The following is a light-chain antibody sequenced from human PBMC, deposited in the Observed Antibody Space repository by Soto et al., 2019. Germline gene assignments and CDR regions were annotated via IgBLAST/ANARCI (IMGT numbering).Light chain of an antibody. J-gene: IGLJ3*02. V-gene: IGLV1-40*01. Sequence: QAVVTQPPSVSGAPGQRVTISCTGSSSNIGAGYDVHWYQQLPGTAPKLLIYGNSNRPSGVPDRFSGSKSGTSASLAITGLQAEDEADYYCQSYYSSLSVLVFGGGTKLTVL. CDR3: QSYYSSLSVLV. CDR1: SSNIGAGYD. CDR2: GNS.